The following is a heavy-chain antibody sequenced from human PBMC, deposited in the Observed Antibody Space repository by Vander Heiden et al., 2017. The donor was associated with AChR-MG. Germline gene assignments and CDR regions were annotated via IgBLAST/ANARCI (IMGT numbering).Heavy chain of an antibody. CDR1: GFTFSSYG. D-gene: IGHD6-13*01. Sequence: QVQLVESGGGVVQPGRSLRLSCAASGFTFSSYGMHWVRQAPGKGLEWVAVISYDGSNKYYADSVKGRFTISRDNSKNTLYLQMNSLRAEDTAVYYCAKESREQQLVFQHWGQGTLVTVSS. CDR2: ISYDGSNK. CDR3: AKESREQQLVFQH. V-gene: IGHV3-30*18. J-gene: IGHJ1*01.